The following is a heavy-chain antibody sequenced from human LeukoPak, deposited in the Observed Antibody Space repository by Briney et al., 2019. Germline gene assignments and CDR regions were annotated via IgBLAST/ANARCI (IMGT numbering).Heavy chain of an antibody. Sequence: ASVKVSCKASGYTFTSYGISWVRQAPGQGLEWMGWISAYNGNTNYAQKLQGRVTMTTDTSTSTAYMELRSLRSDDTAVYYCARASASGADTYYDFWSGYYTGIPLYYYYYYMDVWGKGTTVTVSS. CDR3: ARASASGADTYYDFWSGYYTGIPLYYYYYYMDV. D-gene: IGHD3-3*01. J-gene: IGHJ6*03. CDR1: GYTFTSYG. V-gene: IGHV1-18*01. CDR2: ISAYNGNT.